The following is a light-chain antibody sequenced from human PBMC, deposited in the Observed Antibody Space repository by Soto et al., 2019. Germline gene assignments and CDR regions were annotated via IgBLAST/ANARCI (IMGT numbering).Light chain of an antibody. CDR1: QSVTSSC. CDR3: QQYANSPRT. CDR2: GAS. J-gene: IGKJ1*01. Sequence: PGARATLSCRASQSVTSSCLAWYQQKPGQAPRLLIYGASSRATGIPDRFSGSGSGTDFTLTISRLEPEDFAVYYCQQYANSPRTFGQGTKVEIK. V-gene: IGKV3-20*01.